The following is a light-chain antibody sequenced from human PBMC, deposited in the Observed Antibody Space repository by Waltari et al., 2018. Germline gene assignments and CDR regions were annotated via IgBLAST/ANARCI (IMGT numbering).Light chain of an antibody. V-gene: IGKV3-20*01. Sequence: EIVITQSPATLSVSPGERAPLSCTASQSISDSLAWYQQKPGHAPRPLNNGASSRATGIPDRCSGSGSGTDFTLTISRLEPEDFAVYYCQQYGSSPLTFGGGTKVEIK. CDR3: QQYGSSPLT. CDR2: GAS. J-gene: IGKJ4*01. CDR1: QSISDS.